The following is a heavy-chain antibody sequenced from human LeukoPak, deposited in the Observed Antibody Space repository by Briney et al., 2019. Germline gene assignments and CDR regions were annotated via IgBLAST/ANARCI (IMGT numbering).Heavy chain of an antibody. CDR1: GFTFDDYA. CDR2: ISWNSGSI. V-gene: IGHV3-9*01. J-gene: IGHJ4*02. D-gene: IGHD3-10*01. Sequence: GGSLRLSCAASGFTFDDYAMHWVRQAPGKGLEWVSGISWNSGSIGYADSVMGRFTISRDNAKNSLYLQMNSLRAEDTALYYCAKDKDYYGSGSYDYWGQGTLVTVSS. CDR3: AKDKDYYGSGSYDY.